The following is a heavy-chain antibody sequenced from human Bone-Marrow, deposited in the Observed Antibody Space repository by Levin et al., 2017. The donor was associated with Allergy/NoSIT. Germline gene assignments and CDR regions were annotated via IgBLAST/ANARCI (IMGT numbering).Heavy chain of an antibody. CDR2: INHSGST. D-gene: IGHD2-2*01. J-gene: IGHJ6*03. Sequence: GSLRLSCAVYGGSFSGYYWSWIRQPPGKGLEWIGEINHSGSTNYNPSLKSRVTISVDTSKNQFSLKLSYVTAADTAVYYCASSAVVVPAAMVGSDYYYDYMDVWGKGTTVTVSS. CDR3: ASSAVVVPAAMVGSDYYYDYMDV. CDR1: GGSFSGYY. V-gene: IGHV4-34*01.